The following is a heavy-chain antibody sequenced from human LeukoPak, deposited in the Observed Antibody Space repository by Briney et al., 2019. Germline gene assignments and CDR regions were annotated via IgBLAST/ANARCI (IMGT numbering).Heavy chain of an antibody. J-gene: IGHJ4*02. D-gene: IGHD6-6*01. CDR3: AAREYSSSFFDY. Sequence: ASVKVSCKASGGTLSSYAISWVRQAPGQGLEWMGGIIPIFGTANYAQKFQGRVTITTDESTSTAYMELSSLRSEDTAVYYCAAREYSSSFFDYWGQGTLVTVSS. CDR2: IIPIFGTA. CDR1: GGTLSSYA. V-gene: IGHV1-69*05.